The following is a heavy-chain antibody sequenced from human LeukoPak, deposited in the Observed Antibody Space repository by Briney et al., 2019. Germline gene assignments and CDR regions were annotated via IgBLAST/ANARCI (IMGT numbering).Heavy chain of an antibody. V-gene: IGHV4-59*01. D-gene: IGHD3-22*01. CDR2: IYYSGST. J-gene: IGHJ3*02. CDR1: GGSISSYY. Sequence: SETLSLTCTVSGGSISSYYWSWIRQPPGKGLEWIGYIYYSGSTNYNPSLKSRVTISVDTSKNQFSLKLSSVTAADTAVYYCASSWKDYYDSSGYYKSLAFDIWGQGTVVTVSS. CDR3: ASSWKDYYDSSGYYKSLAFDI.